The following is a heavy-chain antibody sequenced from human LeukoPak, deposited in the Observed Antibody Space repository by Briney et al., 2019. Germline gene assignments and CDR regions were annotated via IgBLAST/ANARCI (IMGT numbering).Heavy chain of an antibody. D-gene: IGHD4-11*01. CDR3: VRVGATTVTTRYYFDS. CDR1: GGSFSSSTFY. V-gene: IGHV4-39*01. J-gene: IGHJ4*02. CDR2: LYHGGDV. Sequence: KPSETLSLTCTVSGGSFSSSTFYWGWIRQPPGQGLEWIATLYHGGDVYFKPSLKGRVGISADTSKNQFFLTLTSVTAADTAVYYCVRVGATTVTTRYYFDSWGQGNVVIVSS.